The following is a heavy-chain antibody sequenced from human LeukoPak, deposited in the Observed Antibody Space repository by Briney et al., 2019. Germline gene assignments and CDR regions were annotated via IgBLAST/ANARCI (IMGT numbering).Heavy chain of an antibody. CDR1: GFTFSSYA. V-gene: IGHV3-23*01. CDR2: VSGSGGST. Sequence: PGGSLRLSCAASGFTFSSYAMNWVRQAPGKGLEWVSTVSGSGGSTYYADSVKGRFTISRDNSKNTLYLQMSSLRAEDTAIYYCTKLGGAYSGYEIDYWGQGTLVTVSS. D-gene: IGHD5-12*01. CDR3: TKLGGAYSGYEIDY. J-gene: IGHJ4*02.